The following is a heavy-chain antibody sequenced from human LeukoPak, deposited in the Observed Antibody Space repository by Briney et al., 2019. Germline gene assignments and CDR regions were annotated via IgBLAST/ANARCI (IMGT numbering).Heavy chain of an antibody. CDR2: ISSSSGTI. CDR1: GFSFSSYR. D-gene: IGHD3-10*01. CDR3: AREGVDVFDI. Sequence: GGALRLSCAASGFSFSSYRMNWVRQAPGKGLEWVSYISSSSGTIYYADSVKGRFTISRDNAKNSLYLQMNSLRDEDTAVYYCAREGVDVFDIWGQGTMVTVSS. V-gene: IGHV3-48*02. J-gene: IGHJ3*02.